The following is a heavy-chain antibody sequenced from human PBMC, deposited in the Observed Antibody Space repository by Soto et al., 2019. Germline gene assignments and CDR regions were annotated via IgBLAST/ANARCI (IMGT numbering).Heavy chain of an antibody. CDR2: IWYDGSNK. V-gene: IGHV3-33*01. J-gene: IGHJ6*02. Sequence: QVQLVESGGGVVQPGRSLRLSCAASGFTFSSYGMHWVRQAPGKGLEWVAVIWYDGSNKYYADSVKGRFTISRDNSKNTLYLQMNSLRAEDTAVYYCARGLRWYSSSWYYYGMDVWGQGTTVTVSS. D-gene: IGHD6-13*01. CDR3: ARGLRWYSSSWYYYGMDV. CDR1: GFTFSSYG.